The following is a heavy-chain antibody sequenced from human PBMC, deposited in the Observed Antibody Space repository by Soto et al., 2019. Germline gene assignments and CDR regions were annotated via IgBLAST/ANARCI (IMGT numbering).Heavy chain of an antibody. CDR3: ASRDFWSGYYMADYYYGMDV. V-gene: IGHV1-18*01. D-gene: IGHD3-3*01. Sequence: ASVKVSCKASGYTFTSYGISWVRQAPGQGLEWMGWISAYNGNTNYAQKLQGRVTMTTDTSTSTAYMELRSLRSDDTAVYYCASRDFWSGYYMADYYYGMDVWGQGTTVTVSS. J-gene: IGHJ6*02. CDR1: GYTFTSYG. CDR2: ISAYNGNT.